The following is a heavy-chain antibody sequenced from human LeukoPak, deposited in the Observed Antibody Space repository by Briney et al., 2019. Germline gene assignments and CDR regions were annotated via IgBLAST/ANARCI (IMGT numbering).Heavy chain of an antibody. J-gene: IGHJ5*02. CDR3: AKAYSSGWHLLNNWFDP. V-gene: IGHV3-23*01. Sequence: GGSLRLSCAASGFTFSSYAMSWVRQAPGKGLEWVSAISTSDGSTYYADSVKGRFTISRDNSKNTLYLQMNSLRAEDTAVYYCAKAYSSGWHLLNNWFDPWGQGTLVTVSS. D-gene: IGHD6-19*01. CDR2: ISTSDGST. CDR1: GFTFSSYA.